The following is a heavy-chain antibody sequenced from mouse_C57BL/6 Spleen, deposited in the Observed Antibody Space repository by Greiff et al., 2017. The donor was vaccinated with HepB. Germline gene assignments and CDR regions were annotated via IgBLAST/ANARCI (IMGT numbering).Heavy chain of an antibody. D-gene: IGHD2-5*01. CDR2: ISYDGSN. Sequence: DVKLQESGPGLVKPSQSLSLTCSVTGYSITSGYYWNWIRQFPGNKLEWMGYISYDGSNNYNPSLKNRISITRDTSKNQFFLKLNSVTTEDTATYYCARENYSNYEGAMDYWGQGTSVTVSS. V-gene: IGHV3-6*01. CDR1: GYSITSGYY. CDR3: ARENYSNYEGAMDY. J-gene: IGHJ4*01.